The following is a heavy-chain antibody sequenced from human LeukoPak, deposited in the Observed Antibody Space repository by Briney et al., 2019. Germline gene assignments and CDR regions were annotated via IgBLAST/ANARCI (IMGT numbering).Heavy chain of an antibody. J-gene: IGHJ4*02. V-gene: IGHV3-43*02. D-gene: IGHD1-1*01. CDR1: GFTFDAHS. CDR2: TSGDGGSK. CDR3: AKRSGAPNNFDF. Sequence: GGSLRLSCAASGFTFDAHSMHWVRQAPGKGLEWVSLTSGDGGSKHYAASVKGRFTISRDNSEASLFLQMRGLRSEDTAFYYCAKRSGAPNNFDFWGQGALVTVSS.